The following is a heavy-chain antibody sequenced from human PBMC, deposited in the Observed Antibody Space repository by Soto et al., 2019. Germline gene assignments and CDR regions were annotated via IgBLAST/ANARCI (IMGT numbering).Heavy chain of an antibody. CDR2: ISYDGSNK. J-gene: IGHJ4*02. Sequence: QVQLVESGGGVVQPGRSLRLSCAASRFTFSTYAMHWVRQAPGKGLEWVAVISYDGSNKYYADSVKGRFTISRDNSKNRLTLQMNTLRAEDTTCYYWARGGDGGGNGLYSWGQGTLVTVSS. V-gene: IGHV3-30*04. D-gene: IGHD3-16*01. CDR3: ARGGDGGGNGLYS. CDR1: RFTFSTYA.